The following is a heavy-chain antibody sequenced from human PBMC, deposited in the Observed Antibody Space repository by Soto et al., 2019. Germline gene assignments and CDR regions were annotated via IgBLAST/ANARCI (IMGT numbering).Heavy chain of an antibody. D-gene: IGHD2-21*02. CDR3: ARTYCGGDCGPFDY. CDR1: GFTFSSYA. V-gene: IGHV3-23*01. Sequence: QAGGSLRLSCAASGFTFSSYAMSWVRQAPGKGLEWVSAISGSGGSAYYADSVKGRFTISRDNSKNTLYLQMNSLRAEDTAVYYCARTYCGGDCGPFDYWGQGTLVTVSS. CDR2: ISGSGGSA. J-gene: IGHJ4*02.